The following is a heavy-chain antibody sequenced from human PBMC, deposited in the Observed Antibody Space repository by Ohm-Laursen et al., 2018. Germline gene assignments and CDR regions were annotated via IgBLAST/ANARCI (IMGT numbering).Heavy chain of an antibody. CDR1: GYTFTTYD. D-gene: IGHD1-1*01. Sequence: ASVKVSCKASGYTFTTYDITWVRQAAGQGPEWMGWMNPNSGNTGYTQKFRDRVTMTSDTSISTAYMELYGLTSEDTAAYYCARAVRNQLVSDYWGQGTLVTVSS. CDR3: ARAVRNQLVSDY. CDR2: MNPNSGNT. J-gene: IGHJ4*02. V-gene: IGHV1-8*02.